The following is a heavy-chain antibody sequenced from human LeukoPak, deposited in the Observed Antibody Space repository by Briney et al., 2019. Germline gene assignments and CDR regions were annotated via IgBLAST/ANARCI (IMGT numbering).Heavy chain of an antibody. CDR1: GFTFSSYS. J-gene: IGHJ4*02. Sequence: QPGGSLRLSCAASGFTFSSYSMNWVRQAPGKGLEWISYITSSSSPISYADSVKGRFTISRDNAKNSLYLQMNSLRAEDTAVYYCARVAAGYYYDSSGYTLDYWGQGTLVTVSS. V-gene: IGHV3-48*01. D-gene: IGHD3-22*01. CDR3: ARVAAGYYYDSSGYTLDY. CDR2: ITSSSSPI.